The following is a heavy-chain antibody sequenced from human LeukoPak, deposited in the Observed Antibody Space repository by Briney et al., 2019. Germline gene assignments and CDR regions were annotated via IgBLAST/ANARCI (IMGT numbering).Heavy chain of an antibody. J-gene: IGHJ6*02. CDR2: IYYSGST. D-gene: IGHD3-3*01. V-gene: IGHV4-59*01. CDR1: GGSISSYY. Sequence: SETLSLTCTVSGGSISSYYWSWIRQPPGKGLEWIGYIYYSGSTNYNPSLKSRVTVSVDTSKNQFSLKLSSVTAADTAVYYCARGPRYDFWSGYYTRYYYGMDVWGQGTTVTVSS. CDR3: ARGPRYDFWSGYYTRYYYGMDV.